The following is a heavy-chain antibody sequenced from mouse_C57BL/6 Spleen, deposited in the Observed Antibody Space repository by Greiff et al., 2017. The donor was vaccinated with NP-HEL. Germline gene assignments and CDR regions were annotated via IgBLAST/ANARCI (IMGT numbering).Heavy chain of an antibody. CDR3: ARSYDYDGVYYAMDY. J-gene: IGHJ4*01. CDR2: IYPGSGNT. Sequence: QVQLQQSGPELVKPGASVKISCKASGYSFTSYYIHWVKQRPGQGLEWIGWIYPGSGNTKYNEKFKGKATLTADTSSSTAYMQLSSLTSEDSAVYYCARSYDYDGVYYAMDYWGQGTSVTVSS. V-gene: IGHV1-66*01. CDR1: GYSFTSYY. D-gene: IGHD2-4*01.